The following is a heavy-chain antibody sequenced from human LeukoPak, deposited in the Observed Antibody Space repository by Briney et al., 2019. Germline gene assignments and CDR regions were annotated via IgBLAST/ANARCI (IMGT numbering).Heavy chain of an antibody. CDR1: GYSISSGYY. J-gene: IGHJ4*02. CDR3: ARVNRDYGDYVDY. CDR2: IYHSGST. D-gene: IGHD4-17*01. V-gene: IGHV4-38-2*01. Sequence: SDTLSLTCAVSGYSISSGYYWGWIRQPPGKGLDWIGSIYHSGSTYYTPSLKSRVTISVDTSKNHFSLQLSSVTAADTAVYYCARVNRDYGDYVDYWGQGTLVTVSS.